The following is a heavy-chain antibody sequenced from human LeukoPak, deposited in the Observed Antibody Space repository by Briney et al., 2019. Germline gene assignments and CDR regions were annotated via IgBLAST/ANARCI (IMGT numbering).Heavy chain of an antibody. D-gene: IGHD3-10*01. J-gene: IGHJ4*02. V-gene: IGHV3-30*04. CDR1: GFTFSSYA. Sequence: GGSLRLSCAASGFTFSSYAMHWVRQAPGKGLEWVAVISYDGSDKYYADSVKGRFTISRDNSKNTLYLQVNSLRAEDTAVYYCARDWNYYGIFDYWGQGTLVTVSS. CDR3: ARDWNYYGIFDY. CDR2: ISYDGSDK.